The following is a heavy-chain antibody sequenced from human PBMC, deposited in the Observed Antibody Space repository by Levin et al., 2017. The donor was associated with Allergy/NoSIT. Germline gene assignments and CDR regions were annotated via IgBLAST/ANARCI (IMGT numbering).Heavy chain of an antibody. CDR2: ILYTGTT. D-gene: IGHD1-1*01. V-gene: IGHV4-59*01. CDR3: ARFQPVGSDYDHYMAV. Sequence: SETLSLTCTVSGGSISPYYWAWVRQPPGKRLEFIGWILYTGTTSYNPSLKSRLTISLDTSNNHLSLKLTSVTAADTAVYYCARFQPVGSDYDHYMAVWGKGATVIVSS. J-gene: IGHJ6*03. CDR1: GGSISPYY.